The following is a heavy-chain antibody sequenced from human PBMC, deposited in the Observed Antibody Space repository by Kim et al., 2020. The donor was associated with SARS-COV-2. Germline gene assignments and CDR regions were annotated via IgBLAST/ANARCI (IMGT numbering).Heavy chain of an antibody. CDR1: GGSFSGYY. V-gene: IGHV4-34*01. J-gene: IGHJ4*02. Sequence: SETLSLTCAVYGGSFSGYYWSWIRQPPGKGLEWIGEINHSGSTNYNPSLKSRVTISVDTSKNQFSLKLSSVTAADTAVYYCARAVLAAGRRLYYFDYWGQGTLVTVSS. CDR2: INHSGST. D-gene: IGHD6-13*01. CDR3: ARAVLAAGRRLYYFDY.